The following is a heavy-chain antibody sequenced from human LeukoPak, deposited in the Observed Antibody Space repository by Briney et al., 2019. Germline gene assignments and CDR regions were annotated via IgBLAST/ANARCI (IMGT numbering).Heavy chain of an antibody. Sequence: ASVKVSCKASGYTFTSCDINWVRQATGQGLEWMGRINPNSGGTNYAQKFQGRVTMTRDTSISTAYMELSRLRSDDTAVYYCAGTYYYDSSGYPFDYWGQGTLVTVSS. CDR1: GYTFTSCD. CDR3: AGTYYYDSSGYPFDY. J-gene: IGHJ4*02. CDR2: INPNSGGT. D-gene: IGHD3-22*01. V-gene: IGHV1-2*06.